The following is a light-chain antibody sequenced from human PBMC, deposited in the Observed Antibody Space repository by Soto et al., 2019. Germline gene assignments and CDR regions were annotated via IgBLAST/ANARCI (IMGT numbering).Light chain of an antibody. CDR3: MQALQSPT. Sequence: DIVMTQSPLSLPVSPGESASISCRSSQSLLHSNGYNYLDWYLQKPGQSPQLLIYLGSNRASGVPDRLSGSGSGTDFTLRISRVEAEDVGVYYCMQALQSPTFGGGTKVEIK. J-gene: IGKJ4*01. CDR1: QSLLHSNGYNY. V-gene: IGKV2-28*01. CDR2: LGS.